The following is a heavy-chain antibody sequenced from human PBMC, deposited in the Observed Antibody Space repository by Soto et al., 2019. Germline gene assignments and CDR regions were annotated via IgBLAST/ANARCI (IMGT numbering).Heavy chain of an antibody. CDR2: IIPIFGKV. CDR3: AKGAVAGTPTSYYYYGMDV. J-gene: IGHJ6*02. Sequence: QVQLFQSGAEVKKPGSSVRVSCEASGGTFRTYAISWVRQAPGQWLEWMGEIIPIFGKVNYAQKFQGRVTITADESTTTVYMDLRSLTSEDTAVYYCAKGAVAGTPTSYYYYGMDVWGQGTTVTVS. D-gene: IGHD6-19*01. V-gene: IGHV1-69*12. CDR1: GGTFRTYA.